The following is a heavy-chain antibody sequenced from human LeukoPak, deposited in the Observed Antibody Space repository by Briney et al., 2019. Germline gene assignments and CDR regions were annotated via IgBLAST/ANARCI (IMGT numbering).Heavy chain of an antibody. D-gene: IGHD2-2*01. CDR2: IWYDGSNK. Sequence: GGSLRLSCAASGFTFSSYGMHWVRQAPGKGLEWVAVIWYDGSNKYYADSVKGRFTISRDNSKNTLYLQMNSLRAEDTAVYYCAKGPPADIVVVPAAISPWGQGTLVTVSS. J-gene: IGHJ5*02. CDR1: GFTFSSYG. CDR3: AKGPPADIVVVPAAISP. V-gene: IGHV3-30*02.